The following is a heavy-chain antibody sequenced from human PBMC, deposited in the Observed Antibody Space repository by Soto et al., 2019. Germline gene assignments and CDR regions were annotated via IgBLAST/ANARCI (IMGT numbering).Heavy chain of an antibody. CDR3: ARLGPTTVPTSYFTGNYNGMDV. Sequence: QVQLQESGPGLVKPSQTLSLTCTVSGGSISSGDYYWSWIRQPPGQGLAWIGYIYYSGSTYYNPSLRSRLTISSDTSKNQFSLKLSSVTAADTAVYCCARLGPTTVPTSYFTGNYNGMDVWGQGTTVAVSS. J-gene: IGHJ6*02. D-gene: IGHD4-17*01. CDR2: IYYSGST. CDR1: GGSISSGDYY. V-gene: IGHV4-30-4*01.